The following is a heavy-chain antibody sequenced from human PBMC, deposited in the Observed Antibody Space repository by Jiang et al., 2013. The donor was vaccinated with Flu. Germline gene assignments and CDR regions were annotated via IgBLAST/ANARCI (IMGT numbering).Heavy chain of an antibody. D-gene: IGHD1-26*01. V-gene: IGHV4-4*02. Sequence: LKPSGTLSLTCTVSGVSLSSHYCWSWVRQSPGKGLEWIGEIDHTDVTDYNWSLKSRVTISVDKSKNQFSLKLSSVTAADTAVYYCARGYSRPAGAFDIWGQGTMVTVSS. CDR3: ARGYSRPAGAFDI. CDR1: GVSLSSHYC. CDR2: IDHTDVT. J-gene: IGHJ3*02.